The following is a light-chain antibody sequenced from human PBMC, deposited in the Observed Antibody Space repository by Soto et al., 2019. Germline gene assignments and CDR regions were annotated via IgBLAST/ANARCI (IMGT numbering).Light chain of an antibody. Sequence: DIQLTQSPSFLSASVGDRVTLTCRAIQGISGYLAWYQQKPGKVPKLLIYSTSTLQSGVPSRFSGSASGTEFTLSISGLQPEDFATYYCQQLNTYLITFGQGTRLEIK. CDR2: STS. CDR3: QQLNTYLIT. J-gene: IGKJ5*01. V-gene: IGKV1-9*01. CDR1: QGISGY.